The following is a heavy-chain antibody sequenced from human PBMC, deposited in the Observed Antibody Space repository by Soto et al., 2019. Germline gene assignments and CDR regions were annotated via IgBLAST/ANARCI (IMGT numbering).Heavy chain of an antibody. V-gene: IGHV3-73*02. D-gene: IGHD2-21*02. CDR2: IRNKANSYAT. J-gene: IGHJ5*02. CDR1: GFTFSDST. Sequence: EVQLVESGGGLVQPRGSLKLSCAASGFTFSDSTMHWVRQASGKVLEWVGRIRNKANSYATAYAASVKGRFTVSRDDSKNTAYLQMNGLKTEDTAVYYCTSSFVVVTAIAASWGQGTLVTVSS. CDR3: TSSFVVVTAIAAS.